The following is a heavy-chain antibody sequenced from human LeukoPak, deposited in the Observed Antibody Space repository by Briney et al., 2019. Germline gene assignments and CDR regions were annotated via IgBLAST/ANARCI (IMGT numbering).Heavy chain of an antibody. Sequence: SETLSLTCAVYGGSFSGYYWSSIRQPPGKGLEWIGEINHSGSTNYNPSLKSRVTISVDTSKNQFSLKLSSVTAADTAVYYCARNSSPYYYYYYMDVWGKGTTVTVSS. J-gene: IGHJ6*03. D-gene: IGHD4-23*01. V-gene: IGHV4-34*01. CDR3: ARNSSPYYYYYYMDV. CDR1: GGSFSGYY. CDR2: INHSGST.